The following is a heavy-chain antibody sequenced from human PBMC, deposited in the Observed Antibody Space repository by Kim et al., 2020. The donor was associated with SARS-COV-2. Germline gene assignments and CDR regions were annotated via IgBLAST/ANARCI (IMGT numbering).Heavy chain of an antibody. CDR1: GFTISNFA. Sequence: GGSLRLSCAASGFTISNFAMNWVRQAPGKGLEWVSTITHGDRTFYSDSMKGRFTISRDHSKNTLYLQMNSLRGEDAAVYYCSKLYCTNEVCSEPFHPFDIWGPGTMVTVSS. D-gene: IGHD2-8*01. CDR2: ITHGDRT. CDR3: SKLYCTNEVCSEPFHPFDI. V-gene: IGHV3-23*01. J-gene: IGHJ3*02.